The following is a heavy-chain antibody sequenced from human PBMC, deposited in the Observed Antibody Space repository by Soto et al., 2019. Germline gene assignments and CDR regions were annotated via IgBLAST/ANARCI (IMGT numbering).Heavy chain of an antibody. CDR1: GGSISSGDYY. D-gene: IGHD5-12*01. CDR2: IYYSGST. V-gene: IGHV4-30-4*01. J-gene: IGHJ4*02. Sequence: QVQLQESGPGLVKPSQTLSLTCTVSGGSISSGDYYRSWIRQPPGKGLECIGYIYYSGSTYYNPSLKSRVIISVDTSKNQFSLKLSSVTAADTAVYYCARWLGYGPHFDYWCQGTLVTFSS. CDR3: ARWLGYGPHFDY.